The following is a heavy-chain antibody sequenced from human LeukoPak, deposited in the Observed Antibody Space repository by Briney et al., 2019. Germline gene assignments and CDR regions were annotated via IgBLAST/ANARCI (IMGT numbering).Heavy chain of an antibody. Sequence: GGSLRLSCAASGFTFSRYAMSWVRQAPGKGLEWVSAISGSGTSTYYADSVKGRLTISRDNSKNTLYLQMNSLRAEDTAVYYCAKGPIVAQDYWGQGTLVTVSS. D-gene: IGHD5-12*01. CDR2: ISGSGTST. J-gene: IGHJ4*02. CDR3: AKGPIVAQDY. V-gene: IGHV3-23*01. CDR1: GFTFSRYA.